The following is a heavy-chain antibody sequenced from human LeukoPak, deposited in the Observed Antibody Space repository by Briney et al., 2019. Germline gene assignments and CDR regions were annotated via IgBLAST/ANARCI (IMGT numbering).Heavy chain of an antibody. J-gene: IGHJ4*02. Sequence: GGSLSLSCAASGLTFSSYSMNWVRQSPGKGLEWVSSISSSSDYIYYADSVKGRFTISRDNAKNSLYLQMNSLRAEDTAVYYCAKSGVLWFGELALDYWGQGTLVTVSS. D-gene: IGHD3-10*01. V-gene: IGHV3-21*01. CDR3: AKSGVLWFGELALDY. CDR2: ISSSSDYI. CDR1: GLTFSSYS.